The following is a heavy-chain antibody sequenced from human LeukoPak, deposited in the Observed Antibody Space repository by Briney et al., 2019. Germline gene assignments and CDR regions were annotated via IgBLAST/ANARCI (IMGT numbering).Heavy chain of an antibody. CDR3: ARHTGGGIEDMDV. CDR1: GGSIGTYY. V-gene: IGHV4-59*08. J-gene: IGHJ6*03. Sequence: SETLSLTCTVSGGSIGTYYWSWVRQSPGTGLEWIGYIYVTGTRYNPYLQSRVTISVDRSRNQFFLKMTSVTAAATAVYYCARHTGGGIEDMDVWGRGTKVTVSS. CDR2: IYVTGT. D-gene: IGHD3-16*02.